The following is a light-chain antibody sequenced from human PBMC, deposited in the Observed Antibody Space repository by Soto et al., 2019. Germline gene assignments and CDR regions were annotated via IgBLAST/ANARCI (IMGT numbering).Light chain of an antibody. CDR1: SSDVGGHDY. Sequence: QSALTQPRSVSGSPGQSVTISCTGTSSDVGGHDYVSWYQQHPGKAPRLVIYEVSKRPSGVPDRFSGYKSGNTASLTVSGLQAEDEADYYCSSYAGSNNVVFGGGTKLTVL. CDR2: EVS. J-gene: IGLJ2*01. CDR3: SSYAGSNNVV. V-gene: IGLV2-8*01.